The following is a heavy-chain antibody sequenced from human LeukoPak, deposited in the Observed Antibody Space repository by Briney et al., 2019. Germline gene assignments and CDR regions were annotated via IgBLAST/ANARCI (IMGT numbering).Heavy chain of an antibody. J-gene: IGHJ4*02. Sequence: SETLSLTCTVSGYSISSGYYWGWIRQPPGKGLQWIGSIYHSGSTYYNPSLKSRVTISVDTSKNQFFLKLSSVTAADTAVYYCARGLPAAPIDYWGQGTRVTVSS. CDR2: IYHSGST. CDR1: GYSISSGYY. CDR3: ARGLPAAPIDY. D-gene: IGHD2-2*01. V-gene: IGHV4-38-2*02.